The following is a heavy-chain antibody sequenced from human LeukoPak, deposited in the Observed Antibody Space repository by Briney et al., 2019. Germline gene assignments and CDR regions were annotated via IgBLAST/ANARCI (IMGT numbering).Heavy chain of an antibody. J-gene: IGHJ4*02. CDR3: ARSYSSSWYVRIDY. CDR2: IYPGDSDT. Sequence: AESLQISCKGSGYSLTSYWIGWVRQMPGKGLEWMGIIYPGDSDTRYSPSFQGQVTISADKSISTAYLQWSSLKASDTAMYYWARSYSSSWYVRIDYWGQGTLVTVSS. CDR1: GYSLTSYW. V-gene: IGHV5-51*01. D-gene: IGHD6-13*01.